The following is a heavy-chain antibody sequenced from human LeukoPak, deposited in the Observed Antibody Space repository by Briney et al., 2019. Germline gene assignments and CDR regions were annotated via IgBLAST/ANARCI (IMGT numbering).Heavy chain of an antibody. CDR2: ISSSSSYI. J-gene: IGHJ4*02. CDR1: GFTFSSYE. Sequence: GGSLRLSCAASGFTFSSYEMNWVRQAPGKGLEWVSSISSSSSYIYYADSVKGRFTISRDNAKNSLYLQMNSLRAEDTAVYYCARDTGRSGYYFDYWGQGTLVTVSS. CDR3: ARDTGRSGYYFDY. D-gene: IGHD3-22*01. V-gene: IGHV3-21*01.